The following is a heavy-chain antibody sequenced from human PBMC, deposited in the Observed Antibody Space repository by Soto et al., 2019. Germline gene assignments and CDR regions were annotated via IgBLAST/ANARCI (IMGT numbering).Heavy chain of an antibody. CDR3: ARLDYYDTYFFDY. D-gene: IGHD3-22*01. V-gene: IGHV4-59*11. J-gene: IGHJ4*02. CDR1: EGSSISHY. CDR2: IRYSGTT. Sequence: SVTLSLTCTVAEGSSISHYCRWILQPPGKGLEWIGYIRYSGTTNYSPSLKSRVSMSIDMSRNQFSLKLSSVTAADTAVYYCARLDYYDTYFFDYWGQGILVTVS.